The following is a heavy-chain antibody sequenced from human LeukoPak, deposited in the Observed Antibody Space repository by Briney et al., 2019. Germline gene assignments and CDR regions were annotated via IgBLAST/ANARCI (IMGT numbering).Heavy chain of an antibody. CDR2: IYYSGST. CDR1: GGSISSSSYY. CDR3: ARALFSEYYDSSGYPHGRNAFDI. Sequence: PSETLSLTCTVSGGSISSSSYYWGWIRQPPGKGLEWIGSIYYSGSTYYNPSLKSRVTISVDTSKNQFSLKLSSVTAADTAVYYCARALFSEYYDSSGYPHGRNAFDIWGQGTMVTVSS. V-gene: IGHV4-39*07. D-gene: IGHD3-22*01. J-gene: IGHJ3*02.